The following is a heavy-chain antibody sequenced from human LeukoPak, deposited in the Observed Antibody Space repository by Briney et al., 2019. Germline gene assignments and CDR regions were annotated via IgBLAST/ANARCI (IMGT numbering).Heavy chain of an antibody. CDR3: TRSHYYDSSVYYYYYGLDV. J-gene: IGHJ6*02. Sequence: GGSLRLSCAASGFTFSSYWMHWVRQAPGKGLVWVSRINSDGSSTRYADSVKGRFTISRDNVENTLYLQMNSLRAEDTAVYYCTRSHYYDSSVYYYYYGLDVWGQGTTVTVSS. CDR1: GFTFSSYW. CDR2: INSDGSST. V-gene: IGHV3-74*01. D-gene: IGHD3-22*01.